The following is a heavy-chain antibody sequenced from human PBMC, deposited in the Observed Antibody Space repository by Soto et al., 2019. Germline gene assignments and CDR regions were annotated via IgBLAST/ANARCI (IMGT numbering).Heavy chain of an antibody. J-gene: IGHJ6*04. CDR1: GYTFTSYY. Sequence: ASVKVSCKASGYTFTSYYMRWVRQAPGQGLEWMGIINPSGGSTSYAPKFQGRVTMTRDTSTSTVYMELSSLRSEDTAVYYCAGGWSYSSYRDGMYVWGKETKFTVAS. CDR3: AGGWSYSSYRDGMYV. V-gene: IGHV1-46*01. CDR2: INPSGGST. D-gene: IGHD4-4*01.